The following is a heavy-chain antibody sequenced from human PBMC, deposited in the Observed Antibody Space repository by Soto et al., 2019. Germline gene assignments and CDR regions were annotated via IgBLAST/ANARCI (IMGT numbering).Heavy chain of an antibody. J-gene: IGHJ6*02. D-gene: IGHD6-25*01. V-gene: IGHV1-69*04. CDR2: IIPILGIA. CDR1: GGTFSSYA. Sequence: ASVKVSCKASGGTFSSYAISWVRQAPGQGLEWMGRIIPILGIANYAQKFQGRVTITADKSTSTAYMELSSLRSEDTAVYYCARSPRLYYYGMDVWGQGTTVTVSS. CDR3: ARSPRLYYYGMDV.